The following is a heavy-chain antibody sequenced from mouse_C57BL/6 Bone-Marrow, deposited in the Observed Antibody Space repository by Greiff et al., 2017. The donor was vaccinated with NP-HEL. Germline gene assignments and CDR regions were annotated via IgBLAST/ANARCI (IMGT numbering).Heavy chain of an antibody. Sequence: EVQGVESGGGLVQPGGSLKLSCAASGFTFSDYYMYWVRQTPEKRLEWVAYISNGGGSTYYPDTVKGRFTISSDNTKNTLYLQMSRLKSEDTAMYYCARQGLYYGYYFDYWGQGTTLTVSS. CDR2: ISNGGGST. D-gene: IGHD1-1*02. V-gene: IGHV5-12*01. CDR3: ARQGLYYGYYFDY. J-gene: IGHJ2*01. CDR1: GFTFSDYY.